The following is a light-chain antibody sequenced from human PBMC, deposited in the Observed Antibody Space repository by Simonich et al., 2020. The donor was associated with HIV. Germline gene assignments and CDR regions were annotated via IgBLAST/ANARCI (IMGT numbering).Light chain of an antibody. Sequence: QSALTQPASVSGSPGQSITISCTGTSSDVGDYIYVSWYQHHPGKAPKLMIHDVTKRPSGVSNRFSGSKSGNTASLTISGLQAEDEADYYCNSYTSSSTWVFGGGTKLTVL. J-gene: IGLJ3*02. CDR3: NSYTSSSTWV. V-gene: IGLV2-14*03. CDR1: SSDVGDYIY. CDR2: DVT.